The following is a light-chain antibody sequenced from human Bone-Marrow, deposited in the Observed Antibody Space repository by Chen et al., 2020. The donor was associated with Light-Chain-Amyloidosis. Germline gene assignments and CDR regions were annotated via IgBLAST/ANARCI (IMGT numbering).Light chain of an antibody. CDR2: EVS. CDR1: SSDVGGYNY. V-gene: IGLV2-14*01. Sequence: QSALTQPASVSGSPGQSLTISCTGTSSDVGGYNYVSWYQQHPGKAPKLMIYEVSNRPSGVSNRFSGSKSGNTASLTISGLQAEDEADYYCSSYTSSSTVVFGTGTKVTVL. J-gene: IGLJ1*01. CDR3: SSYTSSSTVV.